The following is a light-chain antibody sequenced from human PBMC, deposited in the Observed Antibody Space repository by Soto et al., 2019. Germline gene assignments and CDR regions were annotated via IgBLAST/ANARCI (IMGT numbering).Light chain of an antibody. Sequence: QSALTQPASVSGSPGQSITISCSGTSSDIGTYDHVAWFQQFPGKTPKLVIYSVSDRPSGVSYRISGSKSGNTASLTISGLQADDEADYYCISYTVRRCYHFGTGTKF. CDR3: ISYTVRRCYH. CDR1: SSDIGTYDH. V-gene: IGLV2-14*01. J-gene: IGLJ1*01. CDR2: SVS.